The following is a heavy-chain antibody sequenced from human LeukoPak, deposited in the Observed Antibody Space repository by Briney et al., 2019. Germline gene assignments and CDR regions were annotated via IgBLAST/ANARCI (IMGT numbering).Heavy chain of an antibody. V-gene: IGHV4-59*01. Sequence: SETLSLTCTVSGGSISSYYWSWIRQPPGRGLEWIGYIYYSGSTNYNPSLKSRVTISVDTSKNQFSLKLSSVTAADTAVYYCVRSSGWYIDYWGQGTLVTVSS. CDR3: VRSSGWYIDY. J-gene: IGHJ4*02. D-gene: IGHD6-19*01. CDR1: GGSISSYY. CDR2: IYYSGST.